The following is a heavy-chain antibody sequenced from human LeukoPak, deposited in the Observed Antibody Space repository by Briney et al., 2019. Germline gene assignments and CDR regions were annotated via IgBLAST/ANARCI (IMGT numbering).Heavy chain of an antibody. V-gene: IGHV1-46*01. CDR1: GYTFTSYY. CDR2: INPSGGST. CDR3: ARVEGDGLGSEYFQH. Sequence: ASVKVSCKASGYTFTSYYMHWVRQAPGQGLEWMGIINPSGGSTSYAQKFQGRVTMTRDTSTSTVYMELSSLRSEDTDVYYCARVEGDGLGSEYFQHWGQGTLVTVSS. J-gene: IGHJ1*01. D-gene: IGHD3-10*01.